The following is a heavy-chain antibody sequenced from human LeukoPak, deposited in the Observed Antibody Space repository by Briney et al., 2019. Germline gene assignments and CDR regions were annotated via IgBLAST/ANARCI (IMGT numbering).Heavy chain of an antibody. V-gene: IGHV1-46*01. CDR3: ARDCSGGGSCYDY. CDR1: GYTFTSYY. CDR2: INPSGGST. J-gene: IGHJ4*02. Sequence: ASVKVSCKASGYTFTSYYMHWVRQAPGQGLEWMGIINPSGGSTSYAQKFQGRVTMTRATSTSTVYMELSSLGSEATAVFYCARDCSGGGSCYDYWGQGTLVTVSS. D-gene: IGHD2-15*01.